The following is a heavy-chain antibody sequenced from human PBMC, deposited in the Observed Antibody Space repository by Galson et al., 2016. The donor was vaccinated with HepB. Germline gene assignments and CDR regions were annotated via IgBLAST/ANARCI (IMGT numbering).Heavy chain of an antibody. D-gene: IGHD6-13*01. V-gene: IGHV4-59*12. Sequence: TLSLTCTVSGVSTKSYYWSWIRQPPGKGLEWIGYISYSGTTNYNPSLRSRVTMSIDTSKNQFSLNLSSVTAEDTAVYYCARESSSWYQNRFDPWGQGTLVTVSS. CDR1: GVSTKSYY. CDR2: ISYSGTT. CDR3: ARESSSWYQNRFDP. J-gene: IGHJ5*02.